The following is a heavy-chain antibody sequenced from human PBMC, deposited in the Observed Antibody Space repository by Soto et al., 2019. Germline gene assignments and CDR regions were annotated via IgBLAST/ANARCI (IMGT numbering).Heavy chain of an antibody. V-gene: IGHV3-53*01. Sequence: EVQLVESGGGLIPPGGSLRLSCAASGFLVNSAYMTWVRQAPGKGLEWLSMINSDGSTLYAESVKGRFTISRDNSKNRLDLQMNSLRAEDTAMSYCASSGYSFAWGYWGQGTLVIVTS. CDR1: GFLVNSAY. D-gene: IGHD5-18*01. CDR3: ASSGYSFAWGY. J-gene: IGHJ4*02. CDR2: INSDGST.